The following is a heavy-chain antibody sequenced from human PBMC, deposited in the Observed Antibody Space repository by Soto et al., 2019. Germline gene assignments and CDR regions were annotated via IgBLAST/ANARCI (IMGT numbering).Heavy chain of an antibody. Sequence: GASVKVSCKASGYTFSSYGISWVRQPPGQGLEWMGWISAHNDNANYAQKLQGRVTLTTGTSTSTAYMELRSLRSDDTAVYYCARSGPFRSGWYLDYWGQGTPVTVS. J-gene: IGHJ4*02. CDR2: ISAHNDNA. V-gene: IGHV1-18*01. CDR1: GYTFSSYG. D-gene: IGHD6-19*01. CDR3: ARSGPFRSGWYLDY.